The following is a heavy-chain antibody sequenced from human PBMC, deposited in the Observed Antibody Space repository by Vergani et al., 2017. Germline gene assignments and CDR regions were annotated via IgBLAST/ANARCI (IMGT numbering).Heavy chain of an antibody. CDR3: ARDLGVWLFRGYFDY. CDR1: GFTFSSYA. J-gene: IGHJ4*02. D-gene: IGHD3-16*01. CDR2: ISGSGGST. V-gene: IGHV3-23*01. Sequence: EVQLLESGGGLVQPGGSLRLSCAASGFTFSSYAMSWVRQAPGKGLEWVSAISGSGGSTYYADSVKGRFTISRDNAKNSLYLQMNSLRAEDTAVYYCARDLGVWLFRGYFDYWGQGTLVTVSS.